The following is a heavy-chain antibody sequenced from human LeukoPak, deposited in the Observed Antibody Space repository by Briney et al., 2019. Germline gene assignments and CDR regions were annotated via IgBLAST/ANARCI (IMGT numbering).Heavy chain of an antibody. Sequence: GGSLRLSCAASGFTFSSYAMTWVRQAPGKGLEWVSSISGSGAITYYADSVKGRFAVSRDNSKNTLYPQMNSLRAEDTAVYYCARIAVAGVVAFDIWGQGTMVTVSS. V-gene: IGHV3-23*01. CDR2: ISGSGAIT. J-gene: IGHJ3*02. CDR3: ARIAVAGVVAFDI. D-gene: IGHD6-19*01. CDR1: GFTFSSYA.